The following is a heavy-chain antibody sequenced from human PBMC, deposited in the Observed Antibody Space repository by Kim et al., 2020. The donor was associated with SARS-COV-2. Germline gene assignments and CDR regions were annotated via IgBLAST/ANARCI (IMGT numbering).Heavy chain of an antibody. J-gene: IGHJ5*02. CDR3: ARGGAIGYARSGYSDWFDP. Sequence: SETLSLTCTVSGGTISSYYWTWIRQPPGKGLEWIAYIYYSGCTNYYSSFKSRVSITVDTSSNQFSRKLISVTAADTAVYYCARGGAIGYARSGYSDWFDP. CDR2: IYYSGCT. V-gene: IGHV4-59*13. CDR1: GGTISSYY. D-gene: IGHD3-22*01.